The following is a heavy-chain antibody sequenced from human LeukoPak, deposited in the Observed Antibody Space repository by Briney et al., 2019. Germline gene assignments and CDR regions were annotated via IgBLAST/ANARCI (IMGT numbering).Heavy chain of an antibody. J-gene: IGHJ6*03. CDR3: ARDPTSVPRTFMDV. CDR2: IKQDGSEK. CDR1: GFTFSSYW. V-gene: IGHV3-7*01. Sequence: GESLRLSCAASGFTFSSYWMSWVRQAPGKGLEWVANIKQDGSEKYYVDSVKGRFTISRDNAKNSLYLQMNSLRAEDTAVYYCARDPTSVPRTFMDVWGKGTTVTVSS.